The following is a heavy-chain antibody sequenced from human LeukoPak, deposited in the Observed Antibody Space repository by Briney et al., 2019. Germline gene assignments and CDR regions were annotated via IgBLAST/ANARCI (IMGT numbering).Heavy chain of an antibody. CDR1: GITFGNNW. CDR3: ARDVPHNWFDT. V-gene: IGHV3-74*01. CDR2: INSDGGGA. J-gene: IGHJ5*02. Sequence: GGSLRLSCAASGITFGNNWMHWVRQGTGKGLVWISRINSDGGGAIYADSVKGRFTVSRDNAKNTLYLQMNSLRAEDTAVYYCARDVPHNWFDTWGQGTLVTVSS.